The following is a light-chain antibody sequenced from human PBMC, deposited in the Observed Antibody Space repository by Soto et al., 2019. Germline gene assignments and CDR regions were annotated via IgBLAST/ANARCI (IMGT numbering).Light chain of an antibody. CDR1: LPGIGVYDF. CDR2: EVV. J-gene: IGLJ1*01. CDR3: KSYAGSNTYV. Sequence: QCVLTQPPSASGSAGQSVTISCTVTLPGIGVYDFVSWYQHHPGKAPRLIIYEVVQRPSGVPDRFSGSKSGNTASLTVSGLQAADEADYFCKSYAGSNTYVFGSGTRSPS. V-gene: IGLV2-8*01.